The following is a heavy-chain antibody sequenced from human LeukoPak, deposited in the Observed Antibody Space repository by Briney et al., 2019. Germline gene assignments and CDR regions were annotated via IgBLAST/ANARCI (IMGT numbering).Heavy chain of an antibody. CDR1: GFTFSSYG. CDR3: ARDYSGYDS. V-gene: IGHV3-33*01. CDR2: IWYDGSNK. J-gene: IGHJ5*02. Sequence: PGGSLRLSCAASGFTFSSYGMHWVRQAPGKGLEWVAVIWYDGSNKYYADSVKGRFTISRDNSKNTPYPQMNSLRAEDTAVYYCARDYSGYDSWGQGTLVTVSS. D-gene: IGHD5-12*01.